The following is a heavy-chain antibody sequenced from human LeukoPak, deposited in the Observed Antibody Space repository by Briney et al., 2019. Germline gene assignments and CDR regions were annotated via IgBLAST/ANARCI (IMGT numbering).Heavy chain of an antibody. CDR2: ISNDGSKT. CDR1: GFTVSSYG. Sequence: GGSLRLSYAASGFTVSSYGVYWVRQSPGKGLEWVAAISNDGSKTHDADSVKGRFTISRDNSKNTLYLQMNSLRPEDTAVYYCARDAEIRRNFFYMDVWGSGTTVIVSS. D-gene: IGHD3-16*01. J-gene: IGHJ6*03. V-gene: IGHV3-30*16. CDR3: ARDAEIRRNFFYMDV.